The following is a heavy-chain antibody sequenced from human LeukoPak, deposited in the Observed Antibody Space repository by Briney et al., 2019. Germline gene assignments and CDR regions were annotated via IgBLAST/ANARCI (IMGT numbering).Heavy chain of an antibody. CDR2: ISWNSGSI. CDR1: GFTFDDYA. V-gene: IGHV3-9*01. Sequence: PGGSLRLSCAASGFTFDDYAMHWVRQAPGKGLGWVSGISWNSGSIGYADSVKGRFTISRDNAKNSLYLQMNSLRAEDTALYYCAKKAAASGFDYWGQGTLVTVSS. D-gene: IGHD2-2*01. CDR3: AKKAAASGFDY. J-gene: IGHJ4*02.